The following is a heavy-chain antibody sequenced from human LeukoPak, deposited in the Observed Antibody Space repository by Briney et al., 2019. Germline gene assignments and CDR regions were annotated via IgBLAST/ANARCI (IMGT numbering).Heavy chain of an antibody. V-gene: IGHV5-51*01. CDR2: IYPGDSDT. CDR3: ARESVGSSFDY. D-gene: IGHD3-10*01. J-gene: IGHJ4*02. Sequence: GESLKISCRGSGYSFTSHWIGWLRQMPGKGLEWMGMIYPGDSDTRYSPSFQGHVTISVDKSISTAFLQWSSLTASDTAIYYCARESVGSSFDYWGQGTLVTVSS. CDR1: GYSFTSHW.